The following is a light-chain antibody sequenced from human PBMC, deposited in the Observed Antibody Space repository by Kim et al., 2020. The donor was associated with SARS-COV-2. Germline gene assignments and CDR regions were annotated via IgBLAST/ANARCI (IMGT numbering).Light chain of an antibody. CDR3: QSADNSGTWV. Sequence: SYELTQPPSVSVSPGQTASISCSGDALPNEYASWYQQKPGQAPVLVIYKDNERPSGIPERFSGSRSGTTVTLTISEVQAEDEADYSCQSADNSGTWVFGGGTQLTVL. CDR2: KDN. V-gene: IGLV3-25*03. J-gene: IGLJ3*02. CDR1: ALPNEY.